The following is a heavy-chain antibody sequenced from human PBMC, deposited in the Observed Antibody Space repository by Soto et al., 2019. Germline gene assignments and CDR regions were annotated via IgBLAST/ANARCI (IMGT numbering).Heavy chain of an antibody. CDR1: GFTFSSYA. J-gene: IGHJ4*02. CDR3: AKVFYYYDSSGYYYFDY. V-gene: IGHV3-23*01. Sequence: GGSLRLSCAASGFTFSSYAVSWVRQAPGKGPEWISSISGSGSTIYYADSVKGRFTISRDNSKNTLYLQMSSLRAEDTAVYYCAKVFYYYDSSGYYYFDYWGQGALVAVSS. CDR2: ISGSGSTI. D-gene: IGHD3-22*01.